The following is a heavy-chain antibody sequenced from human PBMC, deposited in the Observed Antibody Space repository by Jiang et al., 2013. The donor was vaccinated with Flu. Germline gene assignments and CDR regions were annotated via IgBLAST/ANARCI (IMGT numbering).Heavy chain of an antibody. CDR1: GGSISSGDYY. Sequence: GSGLVKPSQTLSLTCTVSGGSISSGDYYWSWIRQPPGKGLEWIGYIYYSGSTYYNPSLKSRVTISVDTSKNQFSLKLYSVTAADTAVYYCARVVRYCGTTSCHDRGYFQRWGQGTLVTVSS. CDR3: ARVVRYCGTTSCHDRGYFQR. CDR2: IYYSGST. D-gene: IGHD2-2*01. J-gene: IGHJ1*01. V-gene: IGHV4-30-4*01.